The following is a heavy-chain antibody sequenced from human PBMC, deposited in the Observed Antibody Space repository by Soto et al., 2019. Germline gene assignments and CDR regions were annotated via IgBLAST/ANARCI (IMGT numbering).Heavy chain of an antibody. V-gene: IGHV4-59*01. J-gene: IGHJ5*02. Sequence: SETLSLTCTVCGGSISSYYCSWIRQPPWKGLEWIGYIYYSGITNYNPSLKSRVTISVDTSKNQFSLKLSSVTAADTAVYYCARMSLAASPLRWFDRCGQGTLVTVCS. CDR2: IYYSGIT. D-gene: IGHD6-25*01. CDR3: ARMSLAASPLRWFDR. CDR1: GGSISSYY.